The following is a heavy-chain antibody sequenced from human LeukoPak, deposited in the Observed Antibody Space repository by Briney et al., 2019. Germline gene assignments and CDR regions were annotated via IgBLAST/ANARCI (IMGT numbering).Heavy chain of an antibody. CDR2: IIPILGIA. V-gene: IGHV1-69*04. D-gene: IGHD7-27*01. J-gene: IGHJ6*02. Sequence: SVKVSCKASGGTFSSYAISWVRQAPGQGLEWMGRIIPILGIANYAQKFQGRVTITADKSTSTAYMELSSLRSGDTAVYYCARDSTGAYGMDVWGQGTTVTVSS. CDR1: GGTFSSYA. CDR3: ARDSTGAYGMDV.